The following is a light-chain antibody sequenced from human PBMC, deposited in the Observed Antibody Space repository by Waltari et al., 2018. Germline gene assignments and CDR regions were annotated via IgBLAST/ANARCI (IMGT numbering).Light chain of an antibody. CDR2: AAS. CDR3: QQSYSTPRT. J-gene: IGKJ4*01. CDR1: QSISSY. V-gene: IGKV1-39*01. Sequence: DIHMTQSPSSLSASVGDRVTITCRASQSISSYLNWYQQKPGKAPKLLIYAASSLHSGVPSRFSGSGSGTDFTLTISSLQPEDFATYYCQQSYSTPRTFGGGTEVEI.